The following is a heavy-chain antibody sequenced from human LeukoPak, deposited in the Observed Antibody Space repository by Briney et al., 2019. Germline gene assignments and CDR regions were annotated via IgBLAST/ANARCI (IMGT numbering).Heavy chain of an antibody. CDR2: ISGSGGST. CDR3: AKARPGVTATDFDY. Sequence: GGSLRLSCAASGFTFSSYGMSWVRQAPGKGLEWVSAISGSGGSTYYADSVKGRFTISRDNSKNTLYLQMNSLRAEDTVVYYCAKARPGVTATDFDYWGQGTLVTVSS. D-gene: IGHD2-21*02. V-gene: IGHV3-23*01. J-gene: IGHJ4*02. CDR1: GFTFSSYG.